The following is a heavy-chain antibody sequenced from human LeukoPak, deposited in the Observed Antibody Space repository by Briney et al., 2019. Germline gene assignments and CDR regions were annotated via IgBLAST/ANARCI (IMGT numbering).Heavy chain of an antibody. D-gene: IGHD6-13*01. CDR1: GYTFTGYY. V-gene: IGHV1-2*02. J-gene: IGHJ4*02. CDR2: INPNSGGT. Sequence: ASVKVSCKASGYTFTGYYMHWVRQAPGQGLEWMGWINPNSGGTNYAQKFQGRVTMTRDTSISTAYMELSRLRSDDTAVYYCARERGIAAAQAGYWGQGALVTVSS. CDR3: ARERGIAAAQAGY.